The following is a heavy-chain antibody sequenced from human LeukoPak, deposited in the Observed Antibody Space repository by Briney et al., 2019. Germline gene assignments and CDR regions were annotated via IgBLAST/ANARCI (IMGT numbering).Heavy chain of an antibody. CDR1: GGSISSYY. CDR2: IYTSGST. CDR3: ARLSSGWPFDY. V-gene: IGHV4-4*07. D-gene: IGHD6-19*01. Sequence: SETLSLTCAVSGGSISSYYRNWIRQPAGKGLEWIGRIYTSGSTNYNPSLKSRVTMSVDTSKNQFSLKLSSVTAADTAVYYCARLSSGWPFDYWGQGTLVTVSS. J-gene: IGHJ4*02.